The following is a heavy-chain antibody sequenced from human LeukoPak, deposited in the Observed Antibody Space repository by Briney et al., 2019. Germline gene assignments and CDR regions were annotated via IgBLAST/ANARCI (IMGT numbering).Heavy chain of an antibody. Sequence: AGGSLRLSCATSGFTFPSYAMSWVRQAPGKGLEWVSSIHTNGGRTYYADSVKGRLTISRDNSKDVVYLQMNSLRVEDTAIYYCTRDKWDLWFGESTNDYGMDVWGLGTAVTVSS. J-gene: IGHJ6*02. CDR1: GFTFPSYA. V-gene: IGHV3-23*01. CDR2: IHTNGGRT. CDR3: TRDKWDLWFGESTNDYGMDV. D-gene: IGHD3-10*01.